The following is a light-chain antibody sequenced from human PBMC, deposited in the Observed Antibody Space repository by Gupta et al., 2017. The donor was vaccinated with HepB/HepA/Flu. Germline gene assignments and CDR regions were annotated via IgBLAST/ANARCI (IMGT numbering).Light chain of an antibody. CDR3: NSRDISGKLLI. V-gene: IGLV3-19*01. CDR2: GQN. J-gene: IGLJ2*01. Sequence: SSELIQDPPVSVALGQTVTITCQGDSLRIYYTSWFQQKPGQAPLMVVYGQNSRRSGIPDRFSGSRSGNTASLTITGAQAEDEADYYCNSRDISGKLLIFGGGTKLTVL. CDR1: SLRIYY.